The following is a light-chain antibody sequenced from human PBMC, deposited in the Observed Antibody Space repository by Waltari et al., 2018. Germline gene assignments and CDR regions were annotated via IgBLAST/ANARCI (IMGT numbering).Light chain of an antibody. CDR3: QQYNNWPRWT. CDR2: GAS. Sequence: EIVMTQSPATLSVSPGERATLSCRARQSVSSNLAWSQQNPGQAPRLLIYGASSRATGIPARFSGSGSGTEFTLTISSLQSEDFAVYYCQQYNNWPRWTVGQGTKVEIK. CDR1: QSVSSN. J-gene: IGKJ1*01. V-gene: IGKV3-15*01.